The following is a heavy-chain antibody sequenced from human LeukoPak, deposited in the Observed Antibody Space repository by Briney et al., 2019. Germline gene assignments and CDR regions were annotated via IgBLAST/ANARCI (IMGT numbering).Heavy chain of an antibody. CDR2: IIPNFGNA. CDR3: ARVIHYCSSTSCLPYYYYYMDV. CDR1: GGTFSSYD. J-gene: IGHJ6*03. D-gene: IGHD2-2*01. V-gene: IGHV1-69*05. Sequence: ASVTVSYKASGGTFSSYDISWVGQVHGEGIERMGGIIPNFGNANYAQYFQGRVTMTTHESTSTAYMELSSLISENTAVYYCARVIHYCSSTSCLPYYYYYMDVWGKGTTVTVSS.